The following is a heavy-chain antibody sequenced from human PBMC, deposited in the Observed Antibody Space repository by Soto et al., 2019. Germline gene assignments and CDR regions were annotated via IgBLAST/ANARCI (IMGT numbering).Heavy chain of an antibody. CDR1: GFTFSSYA. V-gene: IGHV3-30-3*01. D-gene: IGHD6-13*01. CDR3: AGPSIAGLGAEGNFDY. CDR2: ISYDGSNT. Sequence: QVQLVESGGGVVQPGRSLRLSCAASGFTFSSYAMHWVRQAPGKGLEWVAVISYDGSNTYYADSVKGRFTMSRDNSKETLYLQMNSLRAEDTAVYYCAGPSIAGLGAEGNFDYWGQGTLVTVSS. J-gene: IGHJ4*02.